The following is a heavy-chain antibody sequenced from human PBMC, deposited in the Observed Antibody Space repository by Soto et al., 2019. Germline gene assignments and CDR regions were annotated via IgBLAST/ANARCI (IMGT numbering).Heavy chain of an antibody. V-gene: IGHV4-39*01. CDR2: IYYSGST. J-gene: IGHJ6*02. CDR3: ARHIFGVVGYYYGMDV. D-gene: IGHD3-3*02. CDR1: GGSITTAGYS. Sequence: SETLSLTCTVSGGSITTAGYSWGWIRQPPGKGLEWIGSIYYSGSTYHNPSLKSRVTISVDTSKNQFSLKLNSVTAADTAVYYCARHIFGVVGYYYGMDVWGQGTTVTVSS.